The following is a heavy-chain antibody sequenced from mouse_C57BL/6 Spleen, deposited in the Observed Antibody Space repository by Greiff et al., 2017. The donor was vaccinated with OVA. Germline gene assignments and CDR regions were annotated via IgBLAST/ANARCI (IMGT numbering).Heavy chain of an antibody. CDR2: IDPSDSYT. CDR3: ARGGYDYDANYFDY. Sequence: VQLQQPGAELVRPGTSVKLSCKASGYTFTSYWMHWVKQRPGQGLEWIGVIDPSDSYTNYNQKFKGKATLTVDTSSSTAYMQLSSLTSEDSAVYYCARGGYDYDANYFDYWGQGTTLTVSS. J-gene: IGHJ2*01. V-gene: IGHV1-59*01. CDR1: GYTFTSYW. D-gene: IGHD2-4*01.